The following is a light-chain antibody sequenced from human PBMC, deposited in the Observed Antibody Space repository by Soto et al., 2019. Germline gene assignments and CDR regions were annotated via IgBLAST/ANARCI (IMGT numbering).Light chain of an antibody. CDR3: CSYGGSYTPFV. CDR2: DVT. J-gene: IGLJ1*01. V-gene: IGLV2-11*01. Sequence: QSALTQPRSVSGSPGQSVTISCTGTRSDVGGFNYVSWYQQHPGKAPKLMIYDVTKWPSGVPDRFSGSKSGNTASLTISGLQAEDEADYYCCSYGGSYTPFVFGTGTKLTVL. CDR1: RSDVGGFNY.